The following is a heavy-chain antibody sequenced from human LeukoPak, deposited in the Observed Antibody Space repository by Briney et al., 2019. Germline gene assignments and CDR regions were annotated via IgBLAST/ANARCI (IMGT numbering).Heavy chain of an antibody. CDR2: VNPDSGGI. Sequence: GASVKVSCKASGYTFTDNYIHWVRQAPGQGLEWMGRVNPDSGGINYAQKFQGRVTMTRDTSISTAYMELSRLRSDDTAVYYCARVPREYSYGIYDYWGQGTLVTVSS. V-gene: IGHV1-2*06. CDR1: GYTFTDNY. CDR3: ARVPREYSYGIYDY. D-gene: IGHD5-18*01. J-gene: IGHJ4*02.